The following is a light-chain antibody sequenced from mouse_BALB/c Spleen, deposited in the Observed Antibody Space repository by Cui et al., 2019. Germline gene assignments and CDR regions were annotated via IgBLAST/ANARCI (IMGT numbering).Light chain of an antibody. V-gene: IGKV12-46*01. CDR3: QHFWGTPFT. CDR2: AAT. J-gene: IGKJ4*01. Sequence: DIQMTQSPASLSVSVGETVTITCRASENIYSNLAWYQQKQGKSPQLLVYAATNLADGVPSRFSGSESGTQYSLKINSLQSEDFGSYYCQHFWGTPFTFGSGTKLEIK. CDR1: ENIYSN.